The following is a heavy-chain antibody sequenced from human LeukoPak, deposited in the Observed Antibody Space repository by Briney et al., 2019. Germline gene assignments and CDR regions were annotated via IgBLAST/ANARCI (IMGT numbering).Heavy chain of an antibody. Sequence: PGGSLRLSCAASGFSFSSYSIHWVRQAPGKGLEWVAVISSDGNSKNFALSVKGRFAISRDNSKNTLYLQMNSLRAEDTAVYYCARAHLRDGYIDWGQGTLVTVSS. D-gene: IGHD5-24*01. CDR2: ISSDGNSK. CDR3: ARAHLRDGYID. J-gene: IGHJ4*02. CDR1: GFSFSSYS. V-gene: IGHV3-30*09.